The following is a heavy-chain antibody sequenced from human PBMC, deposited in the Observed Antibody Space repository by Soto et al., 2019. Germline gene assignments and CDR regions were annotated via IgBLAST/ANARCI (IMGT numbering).Heavy chain of an antibody. J-gene: IGHJ3*02. D-gene: IGHD3-10*01. CDR2: IGTGTGNT. CDR1: GYTSTGYV. Sequence: QVQLVQSGAEVKKPGASVKISCEASGYTSTGYVMHWVRQAPGQRPEWMGWIGTGTGNTRSSQRFQGRVTFTGDASASTFYMGLSSLTFEDTAVYYCAREGINAGIRPWGDAFDIWGQGTMVTVSS. V-gene: IGHV1-3*04. CDR3: AREGINAGIRPWGDAFDI.